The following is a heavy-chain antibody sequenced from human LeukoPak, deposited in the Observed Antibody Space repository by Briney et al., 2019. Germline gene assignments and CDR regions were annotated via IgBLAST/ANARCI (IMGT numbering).Heavy chain of an antibody. V-gene: IGHV3-23*01. J-gene: IGHJ6*03. D-gene: IGHD6-25*01. CDR1: GFTFSSYA. Sequence: GGSLRLSCAASGFTFSSYAMSWVRQAPGKGLEWVSAISGSGGSTYYADSVKGRFTISRDNSKSTLYLQMNSLRAEDTAVYYCATGYQYYDYYYMDVWGKGTTVTISS. CDR3: ATGYQYYDYYYMDV. CDR2: ISGSGGST.